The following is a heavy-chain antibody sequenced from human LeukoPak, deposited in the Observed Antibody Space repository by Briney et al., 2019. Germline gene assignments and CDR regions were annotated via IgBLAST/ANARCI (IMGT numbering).Heavy chain of an antibody. CDR3: ARGRRMGQLVSYFDY. D-gene: IGHD6-6*01. V-gene: IGHV1-18*01. Sequence: ASVKVSCKASGYTFTSYGISWVRQAPGQGLEWMGWISAYNGNTNYAQKLQGRVTMTTDTSTSTAYMELRSLRSDDTAVYYCARGRRMGQLVSYFDYWGQGTLVTVSS. CDR2: ISAYNGNT. CDR1: GYTFTSYG. J-gene: IGHJ4*02.